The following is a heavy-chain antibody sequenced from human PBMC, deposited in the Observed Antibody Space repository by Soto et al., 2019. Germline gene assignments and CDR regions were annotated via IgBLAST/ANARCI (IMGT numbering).Heavy chain of an antibody. D-gene: IGHD1-26*01. J-gene: IGHJ4*02. CDR1: GGSVSSGSFY. CDR3: ARLYYSAHSGSYYFDY. Sequence: QVQLHESGTGLVKSSETLSLMCSVSGGSVSSGSFYWSWIRQPPGKGLEWIGHIYYNGNTKYSPSLNSRLTISVDTSNNRFSLTLRSVTAADTAVYFCARLYYSAHSGSYYFDYWGQGAPVTVSS. V-gene: IGHV4-61*01. CDR2: IYYNGNT.